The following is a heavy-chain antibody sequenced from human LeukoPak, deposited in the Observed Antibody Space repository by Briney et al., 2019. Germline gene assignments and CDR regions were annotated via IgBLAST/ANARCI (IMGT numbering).Heavy chain of an antibody. CDR2: ISSGSSYI. Sequence: GGSLRLSCAASGFTFSSYSMNWVRQAPGKGLEWVSSISSGSSYIYYADSVKGRFTISRDNAKNSLYLQMNSLRAEDTAVYYCARAPAHCSSTSCYPNDAFDIWGQGTMVTASS. CDR3: ARAPAHCSSTSCYPNDAFDI. CDR1: GFTFSSYS. J-gene: IGHJ3*02. V-gene: IGHV3-21*01. D-gene: IGHD2-2*01.